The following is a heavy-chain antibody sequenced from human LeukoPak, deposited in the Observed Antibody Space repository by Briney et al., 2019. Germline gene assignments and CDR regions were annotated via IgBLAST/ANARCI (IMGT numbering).Heavy chain of an antibody. CDR1: GGSISSSSYY. CDR3: ARDRPTYGYSYGFDY. CDR2: IYYSGST. Sequence: SETLSLTCTVSGGSISSSSYYWSWLRQHPGKGLDCIVYIYYSGSTYYNPSLKSRVTISVDTSKNQFSLKLSSVTAADTAVYYCARDRPTYGYSYGFDYWGQGTLVTVSS. D-gene: IGHD5-18*01. V-gene: IGHV4-31*03. J-gene: IGHJ4*02.